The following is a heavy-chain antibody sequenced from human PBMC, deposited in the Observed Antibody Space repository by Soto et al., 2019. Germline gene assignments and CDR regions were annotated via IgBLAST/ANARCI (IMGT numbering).Heavy chain of an antibody. J-gene: IGHJ5*02. D-gene: IGHD3-22*01. CDR3: ASSGIVGREVNTWFDP. V-gene: IGHV4-59*01. Sequence: PSETRSRTCTVSAGSITTSYWSWIGQPLGKALEWIGYISYRGSTNYNPSLKSRLTISIDTSKSQISLKLTSMTTADTAVYYCASSGIVGREVNTWFDPWGQGTLVTVSS. CDR1: AGSITTSY. CDR2: ISYRGST.